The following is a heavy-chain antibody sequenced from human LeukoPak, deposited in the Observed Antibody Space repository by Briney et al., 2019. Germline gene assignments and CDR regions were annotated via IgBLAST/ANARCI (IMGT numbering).Heavy chain of an antibody. D-gene: IGHD3-3*01. Sequence: ASVKVSCKASGYTFTGYYMHWVRQAPGQGLEWMGWINPNSGGTNYAQKFQGRVTMTRDTSISTAYMELSRLRSEDTAVYYCARDGSDFWSGYPNFDYWGQGTLVTVSS. V-gene: IGHV1-2*02. J-gene: IGHJ4*02. CDR2: INPNSGGT. CDR3: ARDGSDFWSGYPNFDY. CDR1: GYTFTGYY.